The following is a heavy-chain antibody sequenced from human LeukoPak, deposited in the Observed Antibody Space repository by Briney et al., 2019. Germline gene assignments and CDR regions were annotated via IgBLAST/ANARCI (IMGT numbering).Heavy chain of an antibody. CDR1: GGTFSSYA. CDR3: ASATYYDILTGYYMSYYYGMDV. J-gene: IGHJ6*02. CDR2: IILIFGTA. V-gene: IGHV1-69*01. D-gene: IGHD3-9*01. Sequence: ASVKVSCKASGGTFSSYAISWVRQAPGQGLEWMGGIILIFGTANYAQKFQGRVTITADESTSTAYMELSSLRSEDTAVYYCASATYYDILTGYYMSYYYGMDVWGQGTTVTVSS.